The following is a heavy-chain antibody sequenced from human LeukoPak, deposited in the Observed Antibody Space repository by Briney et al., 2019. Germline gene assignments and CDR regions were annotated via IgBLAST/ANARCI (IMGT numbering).Heavy chain of an antibody. J-gene: IGHJ4*02. V-gene: IGHV4-61*02. CDR2: IYTSGST. Sequence: SETLSLTCTVSGGSISSGSYYWSWIRQPAGKGLEWIGRIYTSGSTNYNPSLKSRVTISADTSKNQFSLKLSPVTAADTAVYYCARDMGAAAGSWGQGTLVTVSS. CDR1: GGSISSGSYY. D-gene: IGHD6-13*01. CDR3: ARDMGAAAGS.